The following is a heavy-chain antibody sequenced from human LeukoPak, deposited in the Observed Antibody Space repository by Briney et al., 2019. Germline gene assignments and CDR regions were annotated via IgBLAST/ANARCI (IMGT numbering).Heavy chain of an antibody. CDR2: ISSSGVST. CDR1: GLTFSSYA. V-gene: IGHV3-23*01. J-gene: IGHJ4*02. CDR3: AMNDSGGYYSV. D-gene: IGHD3-22*01. Sequence: GGSLRLPCAASGLTFSSYAMTWVRQAPGKGLQWVSTISSSGVSTNYADSVKGRFTISRDNFKNTLYLQMNSLRAEDTALYYCAMNDSGGYYSVWGQGTLVTVSS.